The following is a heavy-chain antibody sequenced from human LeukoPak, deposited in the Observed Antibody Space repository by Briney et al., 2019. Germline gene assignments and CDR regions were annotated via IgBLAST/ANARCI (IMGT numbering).Heavy chain of an antibody. CDR1: GGSISNYY. V-gene: IGHV4-4*07. CDR2: IFTSGST. CDR3: VGGYGSGSYSS. D-gene: IGHD3-10*01. J-gene: IGHJ4*02. Sequence: PSETLSLTCTVSGGSISNYYWSWIRQPAGKGLELIGRIFTSGSTNYNASLQSRVTMSIDTSKKQFSLTLTSVTAADTAVYYCVGGYGSGSYSSWGQGTLVTVSS.